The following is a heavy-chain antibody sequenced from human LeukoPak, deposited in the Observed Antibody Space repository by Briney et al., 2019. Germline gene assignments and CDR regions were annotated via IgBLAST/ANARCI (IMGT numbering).Heavy chain of an antibody. CDR1: GGSIRSGAYY. CDR3: ARQQYSPFYGYDY. Sequence: SETLSLTCTVSGGSIRSGAYYWTWIRQSAGKGLEWIGRIYTSGSTDYNPSLKSQVTISVDTSKNQFSLKLSSVTAADTAVYYCARQQYSPFYGYDYWGQGTLVTVSS. CDR2: IYTSGST. V-gene: IGHV4-61*02. J-gene: IGHJ4*02. D-gene: IGHD5-18*01.